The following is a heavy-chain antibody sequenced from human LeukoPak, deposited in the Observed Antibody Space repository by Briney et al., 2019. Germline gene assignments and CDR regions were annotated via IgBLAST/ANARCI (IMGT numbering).Heavy chain of an antibody. D-gene: IGHD2-15*01. CDR1: GFTFSSYW. J-gene: IGHJ4*02. CDR2: IKSDGSST. Sequence: PGGSLRLSCAASGFTFSSYWMHWVRQAPGEGLVWVSRIKSDGSSTSYADSVKGRFIISRDNAKNTLFLQMNSLRAEDTAVYYCARVDCSGGSCYSGYWGQGTLVTVSS. CDR3: ARVDCSGGSCYSGY. V-gene: IGHV3-74*01.